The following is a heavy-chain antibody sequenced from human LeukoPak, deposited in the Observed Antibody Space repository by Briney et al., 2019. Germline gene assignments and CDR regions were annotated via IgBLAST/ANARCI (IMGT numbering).Heavy chain of an antibody. D-gene: IGHD3-16*01. J-gene: IGHJ3*02. CDR3: ATWGLHFDI. CDR2: IRPNSGGT. CDR1: GYTFGAYY. Sequence: ASVKVSCKASGYTFGAYYMYWVRQAPGQGLEWMGWIRPNSGGTNYTQKFQGRVTMTRDTSINTAYMELSRLTSDDAAVYFCATWGLHFDIWGQGTMVIVAS. V-gene: IGHV1-2*02.